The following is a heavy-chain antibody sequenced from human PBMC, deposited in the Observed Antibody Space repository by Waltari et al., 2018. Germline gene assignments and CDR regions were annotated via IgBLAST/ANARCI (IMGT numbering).Heavy chain of an antibody. V-gene: IGHV1-8*01. D-gene: IGHD2-21*02. CDR3: VRVVLTSEYEINWFGP. CDR2: MNPKSGNT. Sequence: QVHLVQSGAEVRKPGASVKVSCKASGYILTTYEINWMRRAPGKGLEWMGWMNPKSGNTGYVPKFQGRVSMTSDASIDTAYMELTDLTSEDTAVYYCVRVVLTSEYEINWFGPWGQGTLVTVSS. J-gene: IGHJ5*02. CDR1: GYILTTYE.